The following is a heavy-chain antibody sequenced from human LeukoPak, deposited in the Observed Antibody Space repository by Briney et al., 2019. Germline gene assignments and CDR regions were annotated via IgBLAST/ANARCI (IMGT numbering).Heavy chain of an antibody. Sequence: SETLSLTCTVSGGSISSGSYYWSWIRQPAGKGLEWIGRIYTSGSTNYNPSLKSRVTISVDTSKNQFSLKLSSVTAADAAVYYCASFMVREESLDYWGQGTLVTVSS. CDR3: ASFMVREESLDY. V-gene: IGHV4-61*02. J-gene: IGHJ4*02. D-gene: IGHD3-10*01. CDR2: IYTSGST. CDR1: GGSISSGSYY.